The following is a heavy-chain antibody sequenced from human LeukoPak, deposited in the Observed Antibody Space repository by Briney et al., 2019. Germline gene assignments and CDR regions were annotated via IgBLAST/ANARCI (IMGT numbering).Heavy chain of an antibody. CDR3: ARLSSSRFSDY. V-gene: IGHV5-51*01. CDR1: GYSFTTYW. D-gene: IGHD6-13*01. Sequence: GESLKISCMGSGYSFTTYWIGWVRQMPGKGLEWMGIIYPGDSDTRYSPSFQGQVIISADKSISTAYLQWSSLKASDTAMYYCARLSSSRFSDYWGQGTLVTVSS. J-gene: IGHJ4*02. CDR2: IYPGDSDT.